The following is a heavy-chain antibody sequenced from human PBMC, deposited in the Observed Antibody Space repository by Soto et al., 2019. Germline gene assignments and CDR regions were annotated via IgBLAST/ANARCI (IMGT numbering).Heavy chain of an antibody. CDR3: ARERGYCTNGVCPTHYYYYYMDV. CDR2: TYYRSKWYN. J-gene: IGHJ6*03. D-gene: IGHD2-8*01. Sequence: SQTLSLTCAISGDSVSSNSAAWNWIRQSPSRGLEWLGRTYYRSKWYNDYAVSVKSRITINPDTSKNQFSLQLNSVTPEDTAVYYCARERGYCTNGVCPTHYYYYYMDVWGKGTTVTVSS. V-gene: IGHV6-1*01. CDR1: GDSVSSNSAA.